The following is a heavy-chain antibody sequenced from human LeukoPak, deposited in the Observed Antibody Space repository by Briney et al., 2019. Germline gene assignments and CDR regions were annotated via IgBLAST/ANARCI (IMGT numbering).Heavy chain of an antibody. J-gene: IGHJ4*02. D-gene: IGHD5-18*01. V-gene: IGHV3-23*01. CDR1: GFTFSSYD. Sequence: GGSLRLSCAASGFTFSSYDMSWVRQAPGKGLEWVSGISGSGGSTYYADSVKGRFTISRDNSNSMVFLQMDSLTADDTALYFCARGGYTYGPGLWGQGTLVTVSS. CDR2: ISGSGGST. CDR3: ARGGYTYGPGL.